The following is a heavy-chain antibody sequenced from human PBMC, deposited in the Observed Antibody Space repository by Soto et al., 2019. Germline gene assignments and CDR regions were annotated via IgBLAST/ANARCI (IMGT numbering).Heavy chain of an antibody. CDR2: IYYSGST. CDR1: GGSISSGGYY. CDR3: AGIYSGSPGGTLRY. Sequence: QVQLQESGPGLVKPSQTLALSCTVSGGSISSGGYYWSWIRQHPGKGLEWIGYIYYSGSTYYNPSLKSRVTISVDTSKNQFSLKLSAVTAADTAVYYCAGIYSGSPGGTLRYWGQGTLVTVST. J-gene: IGHJ4*02. V-gene: IGHV4-31*03. D-gene: IGHD1-26*01.